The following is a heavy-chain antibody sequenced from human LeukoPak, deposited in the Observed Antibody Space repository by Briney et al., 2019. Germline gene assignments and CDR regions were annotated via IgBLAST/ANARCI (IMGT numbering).Heavy chain of an antibody. CDR1: GYTFTSYG. J-gene: IGHJ6*03. CDR3: ARGPNPYSRDYMDV. Sequence: ASVKVSRKASGYTFTSYGISWVRQAPGQGLEWMGWISAYNGNTNYAQKLQGRVTMTTDTSTSTAYMELRSLRSDDTAVYYCARGPNPYSRDYMDVWGKGTTVTVSS. V-gene: IGHV1-18*01. D-gene: IGHD1-14*01. CDR2: ISAYNGNT.